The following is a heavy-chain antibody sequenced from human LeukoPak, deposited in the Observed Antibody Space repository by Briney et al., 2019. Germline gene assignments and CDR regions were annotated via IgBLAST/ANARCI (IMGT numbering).Heavy chain of an antibody. CDR2: INPNSGGT. V-gene: IGHV1-2*02. D-gene: IGHD7-27*01. CDR3: ARDLANLTGKRGLVEY. J-gene: IGHJ4*02. CDR1: GYTFTGYY. Sequence: ASVKVSCKASGYTFTGYYMHWVRQAPGQGLEWMGWINPNSGGTNYAQKFQGRVTMARDASISTAYMELSRLRSDDTAVYFCARDLANLTGKRGLVEYWGQGTLVTVSS.